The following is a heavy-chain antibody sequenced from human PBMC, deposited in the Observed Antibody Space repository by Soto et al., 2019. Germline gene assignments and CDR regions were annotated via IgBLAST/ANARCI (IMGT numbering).Heavy chain of an antibody. CDR2: IYGDGSKQ. J-gene: IGHJ3*01. CDR1: GFTFSSYA. CDR3: ARDDDGEPNAFDV. D-gene: IGHD3-10*01. Sequence: PGGSLRLSCAASGFTFSSYAMSWVRQAPGKGLEWVALIYGDGSKQYYTDSVKGRFTISRDNAKNTLFLEMSVLRAEDTAVYYCARDDDGEPNAFDVWGQGTMVTVSS. V-gene: IGHV3-33*08.